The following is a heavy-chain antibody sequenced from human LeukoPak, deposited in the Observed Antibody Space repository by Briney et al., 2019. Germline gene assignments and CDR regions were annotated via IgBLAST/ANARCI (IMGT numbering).Heavy chain of an antibody. V-gene: IGHV1-2*06. CDR3: ARPAYDSSGYSSDY. Sequence: GASVKVSCKASGYTFTGYYMHWVRQAPGQGLEWMGRINPNSGGTNYAQKFQGRATMTRDTSISTAYMELSRLRSDDTAVYYCARPAYDSSGYSSDYWGQGTLVTVSS. D-gene: IGHD3-22*01. CDR2: INPNSGGT. CDR1: GYTFTGYY. J-gene: IGHJ4*02.